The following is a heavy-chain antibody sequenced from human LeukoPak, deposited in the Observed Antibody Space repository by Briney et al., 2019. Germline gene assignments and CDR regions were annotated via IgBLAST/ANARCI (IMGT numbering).Heavy chain of an antibody. CDR1: GGSFSGYY. CDR3: AARIVVVPAATVGYFDY. CDR2: INHSGGT. Sequence: SETLSLTCAVYGGSFSGYYWSWIRQPPGKGLEWIGEINHSGGTNYNPSLKSRVTISVDTSKNQFSLKLSSVTAADTAVYYCAARIVVVPAATVGYFDYWGQGTLVTVSS. D-gene: IGHD2-2*01. V-gene: IGHV4-34*01. J-gene: IGHJ4*02.